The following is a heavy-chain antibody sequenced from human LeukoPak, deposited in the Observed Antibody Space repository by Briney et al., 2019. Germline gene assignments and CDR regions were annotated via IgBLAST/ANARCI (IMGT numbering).Heavy chain of an antibody. CDR2: ISYDGSNK. D-gene: IGHD3-22*01. V-gene: IGHV3-30-3*01. J-gene: IGHJ6*02. Sequence: GGSLILSYAASGFTFSSYAMHWVRQAPGKELEGVAVISYDGSNKYYADSVKGRFTISRDNSKNTLYLQMNSLRAEDTAVYYCARGSPKYYYDSSGYYYGMDVWGQGTTVTVSS. CDR3: ARGSPKYYYDSSGYYYGMDV. CDR1: GFTFSSYA.